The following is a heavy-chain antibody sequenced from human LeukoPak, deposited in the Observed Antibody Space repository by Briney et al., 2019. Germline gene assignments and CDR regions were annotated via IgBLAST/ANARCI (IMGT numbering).Heavy chain of an antibody. Sequence: GGSLRLSCAASGFTFSAYSMHWVRQAPGKGLEWVAVVSYVGSNKYYADSVKGRFTISRDDSKNTLYLQMNSVRVEDTAMYYCARVHSSGWYSIDYWGQGTLVTVSS. CDR3: ARVHSSGWYSIDY. CDR2: VSYVGSNK. CDR1: GFTFSAYS. J-gene: IGHJ4*02. V-gene: IGHV3-30-3*01. D-gene: IGHD6-19*01.